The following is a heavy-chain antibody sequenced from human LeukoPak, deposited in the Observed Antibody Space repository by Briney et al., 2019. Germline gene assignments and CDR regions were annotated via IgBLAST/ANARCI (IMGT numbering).Heavy chain of an antibody. CDR2: IYYSGST. D-gene: IGHD6-6*01. J-gene: IGHJ3*02. CDR3: AREGHIAARPDAFDI. CDR1: GGSISSSSYY. V-gene: IGHV4-39*07. Sequence: SETLSLTCTVSGGSISSSSYYWGWIRQPPGKGLEWIGSIYYSGSTYYNPSLKSRVTISVDTSKNQFSLKLSSVTAADTAVYYCAREGHIAARPDAFDIWGQGTMVTVSS.